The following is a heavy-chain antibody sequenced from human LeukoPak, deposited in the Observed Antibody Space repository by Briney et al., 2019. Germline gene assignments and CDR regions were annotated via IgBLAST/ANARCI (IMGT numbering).Heavy chain of an antibody. D-gene: IGHD6-13*01. CDR1: GFTFSSYW. CDR3: VREAGGSSWYGDY. CDR2: TRIDGSEK. V-gene: IGHV3-7*01. J-gene: IGHJ4*02. Sequence: PGGSLRLSCAASGFTFSSYWMSWVRQAPGKGLEWVANTRIDGSEKYYMDSVRGRFTISRDNAKNSLYLQMHSLRVEDTAVYYCVREAGGSSWYGDYWGQGTLVTVSS.